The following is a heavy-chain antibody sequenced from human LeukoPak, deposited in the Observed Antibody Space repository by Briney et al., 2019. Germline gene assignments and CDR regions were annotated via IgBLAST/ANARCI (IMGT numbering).Heavy chain of an antibody. CDR3: ARNSVAGTVLAPFDP. Sequence: SETLSLTCAVSGDSISNPIYSWSWIRQPPGKGLEWIAFIIHTGSTYYNPSLQTRVTLSIDTSKNELSLTLSSATAADTAVYYCARNSVAGTVLAPFDPWGQGTLVTVSS. CDR1: GDSISNPIYS. CDR2: IIHTGST. J-gene: IGHJ5*02. V-gene: IGHV4-30-2*01. D-gene: IGHD6-19*01.